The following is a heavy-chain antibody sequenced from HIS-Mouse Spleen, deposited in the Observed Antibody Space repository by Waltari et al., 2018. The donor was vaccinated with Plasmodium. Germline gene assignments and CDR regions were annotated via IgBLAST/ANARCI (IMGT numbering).Heavy chain of an antibody. D-gene: IGHD1-1*01. CDR3: AKEEGNWNDDDAFDI. Sequence: QVQLVESGGGVVQPGRSLRLSCAASGFPLSSYGMHWVRQAPGKGLEWVAVISYDGSNKYYADSVKGRFTISRDNSKNTLYLQMNSLRAEDTAVYYCAKEEGNWNDDDAFDIWGQGTMVTVSS. CDR2: ISYDGSNK. J-gene: IGHJ3*02. CDR1: GFPLSSYG. V-gene: IGHV3-30*18.